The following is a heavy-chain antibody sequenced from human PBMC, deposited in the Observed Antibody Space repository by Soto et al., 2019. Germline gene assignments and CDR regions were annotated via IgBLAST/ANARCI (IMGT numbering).Heavy chain of an antibody. CDR2: IKPDGSVK. Sequence: PGGSLRLSCVASGFAFSRYWMTWVRQAPGKGLEWVANIKPDGSVKAYVDSVKGRFTISRDNANNLLFLQMSSLSADDTAVYYSVSPPIAVAGNVYFQDWGQGTLVTVSS. V-gene: IGHV3-7*01. D-gene: IGHD6-19*01. J-gene: IGHJ1*01. CDR3: VSPPIAVAGNVYFQD. CDR1: GFAFSRYW.